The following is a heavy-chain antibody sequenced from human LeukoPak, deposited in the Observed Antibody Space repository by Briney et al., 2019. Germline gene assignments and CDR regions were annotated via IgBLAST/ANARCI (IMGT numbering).Heavy chain of an antibody. Sequence: SETLSLTCAVYGGSFSGYYWSWIRQPPGKGLEWIGEINHSGSTNYNPSLKSRVTISVDTSKNQFSLKLSSVTAADTAVYYCARERYYDFWSGYSHYYGMDVWGQGTTVTVSS. CDR2: INHSGST. CDR3: ARERYYDFWSGYSHYYGMDV. CDR1: GGSFSGYY. D-gene: IGHD3-3*01. J-gene: IGHJ6*02. V-gene: IGHV4-34*01.